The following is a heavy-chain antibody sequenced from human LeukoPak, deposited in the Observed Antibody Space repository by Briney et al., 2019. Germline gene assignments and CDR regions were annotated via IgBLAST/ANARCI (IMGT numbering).Heavy chain of an antibody. CDR1: GFTFSSYA. CDR2: ISGSGGST. D-gene: IGHD6-19*01. V-gene: IGHV3-23*01. Sequence: GGSLRLSCAASGFTFSSYAMSWVRQAPGKGLEWVSAISGSGGSTYYADSVKGRFTISRDNSKNTLYLQMNSLRAEETAVYYCARVRYSSGWYADYFDYWGQGALVTVSS. CDR3: ARVRYSSGWYADYFDY. J-gene: IGHJ4*02.